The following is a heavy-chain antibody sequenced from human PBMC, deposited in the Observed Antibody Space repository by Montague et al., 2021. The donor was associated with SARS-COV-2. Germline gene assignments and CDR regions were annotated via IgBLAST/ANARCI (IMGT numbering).Heavy chain of an antibody. D-gene: IGHD5-12*01. CDR3: AGDRGRFWHFDL. Sequence: SETLSLTCTVSGGSISSYYWNWIRQSPGKGLEWIGCIYYSGSTKYNPSFKSRVTTLVDTSKRQMSLRLNSVTAADTAVYYCAGDRGRFWHFDLWGQGTLVTVSS. CDR2: IYYSGST. V-gene: IGHV4-59*01. J-gene: IGHJ5*02. CDR1: GGSISSYY.